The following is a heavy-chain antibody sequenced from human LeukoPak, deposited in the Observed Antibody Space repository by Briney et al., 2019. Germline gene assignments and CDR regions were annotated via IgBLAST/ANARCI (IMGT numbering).Heavy chain of an antibody. Sequence: PGGSLRLSCAASGFTFDDYAMHWVRQAPGKGLEWVSGISWNSGSIGYADSVKGRFTISRDNAKNSLYLQMNSLRAEDMALYYCAKGGGGVIVGATASFDYWGQGTLVTASS. CDR3: AKGGGGVIVGATASFDY. V-gene: IGHV3-9*03. D-gene: IGHD1-26*01. CDR2: ISWNSGSI. J-gene: IGHJ4*02. CDR1: GFTFDDYA.